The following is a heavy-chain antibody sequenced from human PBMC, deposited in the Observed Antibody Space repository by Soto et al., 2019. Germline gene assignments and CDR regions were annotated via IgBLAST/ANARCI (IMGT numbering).Heavy chain of an antibody. J-gene: IGHJ4*02. Sequence: ASVKVSCKPSGYTFTAYYMYWVRQAPGQGLEWMGWVNPNNGGTKYAQKLQGRVTMTRDTSISTAYMELSGLRSDDTAVYYCARDRAVAGTELDYWGQGTLVTVSS. CDR3: ARDRAVAGTELDY. D-gene: IGHD6-19*01. V-gene: IGHV1-2*02. CDR1: GYTFTAYY. CDR2: VNPNNGGT.